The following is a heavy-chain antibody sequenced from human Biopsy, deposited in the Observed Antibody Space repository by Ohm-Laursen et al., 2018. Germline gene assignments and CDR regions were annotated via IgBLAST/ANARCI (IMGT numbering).Heavy chain of an antibody. D-gene: IGHD3-16*01. J-gene: IGHJ4*02. CDR1: GFTFSIYG. CDR3: ARDLGNLRGVMFYLDS. CDR2: VWYDGINK. Sequence: SLRLSCAASGFTFSIYGMHWVRQAPGKGLEWVAVVWYDGINKFYADSVEGRFTISRDNFKNTVYLEMNSLRPKDTAVYYCARDLGNLRGVMFYLDSWGQGTLVSVSS. V-gene: IGHV3-33*01.